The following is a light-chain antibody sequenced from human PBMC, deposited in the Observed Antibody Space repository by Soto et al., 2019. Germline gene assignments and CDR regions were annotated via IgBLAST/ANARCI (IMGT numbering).Light chain of an antibody. CDR3: LHYGTLPRT. V-gene: IGKV3-20*01. CDR1: QSVNSNF. J-gene: IGKJ1*01. Sequence: EIVLTQSSGTLSLSPGERATLSCRASQSVNSNFLAWYQQKPGQAPRLLIYDAFSRATGIPDRFGGSRSGTDFTLTISRLEPEDFAVYYCLHYGTLPRTFGQGTKVEFK. CDR2: DAF.